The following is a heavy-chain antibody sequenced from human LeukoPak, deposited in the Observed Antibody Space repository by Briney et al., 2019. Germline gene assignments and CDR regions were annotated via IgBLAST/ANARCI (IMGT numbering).Heavy chain of an antibody. Sequence: GAPVKVSCKASGYTFTGYYMHWVRQAPGQGLEWMGWINPNSGGTNYAQKFQGRVTMTRDTSISTAYMELSRLRSDDTAVYYCARDIRGGYYYDSSGYPDYWGQGTLVTVSS. J-gene: IGHJ4*02. D-gene: IGHD3-22*01. V-gene: IGHV1-2*02. CDR2: INPNSGGT. CDR1: GYTFTGYY. CDR3: ARDIRGGYYYDSSGYPDY.